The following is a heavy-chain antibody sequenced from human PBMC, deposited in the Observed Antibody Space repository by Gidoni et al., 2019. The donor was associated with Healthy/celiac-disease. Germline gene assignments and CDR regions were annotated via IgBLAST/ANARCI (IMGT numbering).Heavy chain of an antibody. Sequence: EVQLVESGGGLVQPGRSLSLSCTASGFTFGDYAVSWVRQTPGKGLEWVGFIRSRAYGGTTEYAASVKGRFTISRDDFKSIAYLQMNSLKTEDTAVYYCTSVSADWGQGTLVTVSS. V-gene: IGHV3-49*04. J-gene: IGHJ4*02. CDR2: IRSRAYGGTT. D-gene: IGHD2-8*01. CDR1: GFTFGDYA. CDR3: TSVSAD.